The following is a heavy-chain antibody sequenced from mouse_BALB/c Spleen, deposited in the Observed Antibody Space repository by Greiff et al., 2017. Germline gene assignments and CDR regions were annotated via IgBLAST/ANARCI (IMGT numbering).Heavy chain of an antibody. D-gene: IGHD2-2*01. Sequence: QLKESGPSLVKPSQTLSLTCSVTGDSITSGYWNWIRKFPGNKLEYMGYISYSGSTYYNPSLKSRISITRDTSKNQYYLQLNSVTTEDTATYYCARYYGYDYWYFDVWGAGTTVTVSS. CDR1: GDSITSGY. CDR3: ARYYGYDYWYFDV. J-gene: IGHJ1*01. V-gene: IGHV3-8*02. CDR2: ISYSGST.